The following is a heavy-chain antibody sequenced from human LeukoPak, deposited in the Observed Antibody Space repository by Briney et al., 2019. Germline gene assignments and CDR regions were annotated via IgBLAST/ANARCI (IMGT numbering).Heavy chain of an antibody. D-gene: IGHD3-10*01. Sequence: VASVEVSCKASGYTFTNYGITWVRQAPGQGLEWMGWISAYNGNTDYAQKLQDRVTLTTDTSTSTAYMELRSLRSDDTAVYYCARGHRDMARGLITYWAQGTLVTVSS. CDR3: ARGHRDMARGLITY. J-gene: IGHJ4*02. V-gene: IGHV1-18*01. CDR1: GYTFTNYG. CDR2: ISAYNGNT.